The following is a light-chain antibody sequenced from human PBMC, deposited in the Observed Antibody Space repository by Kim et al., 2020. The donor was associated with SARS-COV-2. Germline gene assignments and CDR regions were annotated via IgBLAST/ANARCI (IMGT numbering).Light chain of an antibody. CDR1: RSNIGNNY. CDR3: GTWDSSLSAYVV. V-gene: IGLV1-51*01. Sequence: KVTISCSGSRSNIGNNYVAWYQQLPGTAPKLLIYDNNKRPSGIPDRFSGSKSGTSATLGITGLQTGDEADYYCGTWDSSLSAYVVFGGGTQLTVL. J-gene: IGLJ2*01. CDR2: DNN.